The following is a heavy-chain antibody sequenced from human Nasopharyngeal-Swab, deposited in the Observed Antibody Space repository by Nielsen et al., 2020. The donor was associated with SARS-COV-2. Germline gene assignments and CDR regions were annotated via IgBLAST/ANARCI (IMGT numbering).Heavy chain of an antibody. J-gene: IGHJ6*03. CDR3: ARGLSGIVPAPILGLGPYYSYYYMDV. D-gene: IGHD2-2*01. CDR2: INHSGST. V-gene: IGHV4-34*01. Sequence: WIRRPPGQGLEWIAEINHSGSTNYNPSLKSRVTLSVDTSMNQFSLELSSVTAADTAAYYCARGLSGIVPAPILGLGPYYSYYYMDVWGKGTTVTVSS.